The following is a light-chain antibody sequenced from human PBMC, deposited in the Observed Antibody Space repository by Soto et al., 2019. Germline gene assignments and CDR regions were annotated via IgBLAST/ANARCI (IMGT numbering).Light chain of an antibody. CDR1: SGHSSYA. J-gene: IGLJ2*01. Sequence: QTVVTQSPAASASLGASVKLTCTLSSGHSSYAIAWHQQQPEKGPRYLMKLNSDGSHSKGDGIPDRFSGSSSGAERYLTISSLQSEDEADYYCQTWGTGIRGVFGGGTKDTVL. CDR2: LNSDGSH. CDR3: QTWGTGIRGV. V-gene: IGLV4-69*01.